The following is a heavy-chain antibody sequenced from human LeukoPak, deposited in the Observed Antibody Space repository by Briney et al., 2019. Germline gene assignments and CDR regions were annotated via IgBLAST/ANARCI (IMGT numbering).Heavy chain of an antibody. CDR1: GFTFSSYS. CDR3: ASEEAGTTFDY. D-gene: IGHD1-7*01. CDR2: ISSSSSYI. Sequence: GGSLRLSCAASGFTFSSYSMNWVRQAPGKGLEWVSSISSSSSYIYYADSVKGRFTISRDNAKNSLYLQMNSLRAEDTAVYYCASEEAGTTFDYWGQGTLVTVSS. V-gene: IGHV3-21*01. J-gene: IGHJ4*02.